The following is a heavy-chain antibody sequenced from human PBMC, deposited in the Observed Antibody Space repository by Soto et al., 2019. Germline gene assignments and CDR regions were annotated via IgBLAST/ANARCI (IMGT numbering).Heavy chain of an antibody. CDR1: GYTFTSYY. CDR2: INPSGGST. D-gene: IGHD6-19*01. J-gene: IGHJ5*02. V-gene: IGHV1-46*01. CDR3: ARGKRTGYSSGWYGYNWFDP. Sequence: QVQLVQSGAEVKKPGASVKVSCKASGYTFTSYYMHWVRQAPGQGLEWMGIINPSGGSTSYAQKFQGRVTMTRDTSTSTVYMELSSLRAEDTAVYYCARGKRTGYSSGWYGYNWFDPGGQGTLVTVSS.